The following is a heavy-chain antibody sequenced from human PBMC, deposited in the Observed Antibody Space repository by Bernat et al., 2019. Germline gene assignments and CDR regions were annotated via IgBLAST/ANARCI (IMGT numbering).Heavy chain of an antibody. Sequence: QVQLVQSGTEVKKPGASVKVSCKASGYTFTDFGISWVRQAPGHGLEWMGWISADNGDTNYAQELQGRVTMTTDTSTSTAYMELRSLTSDDTAVYYCGRAGAVLTTFFDHWGQGTLVTVSS. V-gene: IGHV1-18*04. D-gene: IGHD1-26*01. CDR2: ISADNGDT. J-gene: IGHJ4*02. CDR1: GYTFTDFG. CDR3: GRAGAVLTTFFDH.